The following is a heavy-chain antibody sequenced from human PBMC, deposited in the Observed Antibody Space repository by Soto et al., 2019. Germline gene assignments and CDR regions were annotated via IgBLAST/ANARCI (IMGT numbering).Heavy chain of an antibody. Sequence: ASETLSLTCTVSGGSISSSSYYWGWIRQPPGKGLEWIGSIYYSGSTYYNPSLKSRVTISVDTSKNQFSLKLSSVTAADTAVYYRARLILPPMITFGGVIVTDAFDIWGQGTMVTVSS. J-gene: IGHJ3*02. CDR1: GGSISSSSYY. D-gene: IGHD3-16*02. CDR2: IYYSGST. V-gene: IGHV4-39*01. CDR3: ARLILPPMITFGGVIVTDAFDI.